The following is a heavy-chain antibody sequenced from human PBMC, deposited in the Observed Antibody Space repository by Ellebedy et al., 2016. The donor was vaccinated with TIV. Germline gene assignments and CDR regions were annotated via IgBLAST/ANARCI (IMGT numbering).Heavy chain of an antibody. Sequence: PGGSLRLSCAASGSSFSRYGMQWIRQAPSKGLEWVSVISYDGSNKYYADSVKGRFTISRDNSKNTLYVQMNSLRAEDTAVYYCAKVADYYHDSSGFPDNWGQGTLVTVSS. V-gene: IGHV3-30*18. D-gene: IGHD3-22*01. J-gene: IGHJ4*02. CDR3: AKVADYYHDSSGFPDN. CDR2: ISYDGSNK. CDR1: GSSFSRYG.